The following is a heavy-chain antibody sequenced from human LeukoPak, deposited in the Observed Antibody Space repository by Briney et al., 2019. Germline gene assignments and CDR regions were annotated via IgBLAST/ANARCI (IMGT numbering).Heavy chain of an antibody. CDR2: IYYSGST. Sequence: SETLSLTCTVSGGSINSYYWSWIRQPPGKGLEWIGYIYYSGSTNYNPSLKSRVTISVDTSKNQFSLKLSSVTAADTAVYYCARKRYFDYWGQGTLVTVSS. J-gene: IGHJ4*02. V-gene: IGHV4-59*01. CDR1: GGSINSYY. CDR3: ARKRYFDY. D-gene: IGHD1-14*01.